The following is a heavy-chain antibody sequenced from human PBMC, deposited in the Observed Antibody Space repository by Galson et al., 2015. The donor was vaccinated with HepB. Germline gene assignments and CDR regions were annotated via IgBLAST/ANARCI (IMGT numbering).Heavy chain of an antibody. CDR3: ARGGRSTSYYWEF. D-gene: IGHD2-2*01. V-gene: IGHV3-7*01. CDR2: IKRDGSEK. CDR1: RFAFSDYC. J-gene: IGHJ1*01. Sequence: SLRLSCAASRFAFSDYCMTWVRHSPGKGLEWVATIKRDGSEKSYVDSVEGRFTISRDNARYSLYLQMDNVRGEDTAVYFCARGGRSTSYYWEFWGQGTLVTVSS.